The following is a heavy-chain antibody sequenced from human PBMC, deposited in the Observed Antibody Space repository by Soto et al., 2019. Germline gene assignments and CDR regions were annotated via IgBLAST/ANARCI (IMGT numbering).Heavy chain of an antibody. Sequence: GNSLKISCEGSGDRFTSYWISWVRQMPGKGLEWMGRIDPSDSYTNYSPSFQGHVTISADKSISTAYLQWSSLKASDTAMYYCARIGEWLVYYYYGMDVWGQGTTVTVSS. CDR2: IDPSDSYT. CDR3: ARIGEWLVYYYYGMDV. D-gene: IGHD6-19*01. CDR1: GDRFTSYW. J-gene: IGHJ6*02. V-gene: IGHV5-10-1*01.